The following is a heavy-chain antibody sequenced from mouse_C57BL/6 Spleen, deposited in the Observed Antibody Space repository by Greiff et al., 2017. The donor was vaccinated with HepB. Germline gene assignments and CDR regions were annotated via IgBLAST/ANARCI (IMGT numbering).Heavy chain of an antibody. D-gene: IGHD1-1*01. CDR3: ARGYGSSYEDWYFDV. CDR1: GYAFSSYW. Sequence: VQLVESGAELVKPGASVKISCKASGYAFSSYWMNWVKQRPGKGLEWIGQIYPGDGDTNYNGKFKGKATLTADKSSSTAYMQLSSLTSEDSAVYFCARGYGSSYEDWYFDVWGTGTTVTVSS. J-gene: IGHJ1*03. CDR2: IYPGDGDT. V-gene: IGHV1-80*01.